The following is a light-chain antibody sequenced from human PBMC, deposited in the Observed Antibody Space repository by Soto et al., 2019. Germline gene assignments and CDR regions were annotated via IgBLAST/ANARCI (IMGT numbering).Light chain of an antibody. CDR2: KAS. CDR1: QSISSW. J-gene: IGKJ4*01. V-gene: IGKV1-5*03. Sequence: DIKMTQSPSTLSASVGDRVTITCRASQSISSWLDWYQQKPGKAPKFLIFKASSLESGVPSRFSGSGSGTEFTLTISHLHPDDVATYYCQQYNTYPLTFGGGTKVEIK. CDR3: QQYNTYPLT.